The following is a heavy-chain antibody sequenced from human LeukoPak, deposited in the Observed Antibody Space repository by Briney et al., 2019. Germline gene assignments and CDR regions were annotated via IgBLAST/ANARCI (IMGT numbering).Heavy chain of an antibody. Sequence: PGGSLRLSCAASGFTFSDYYMSWVRQAPGKGLEWVSCISSSSSYIYYTDSVKGRFTISRDNAKNSLTLQMNSLRAEDTAVYYCARDLKYYDSSGFDYWGQGTLVTVSS. D-gene: IGHD3-22*01. CDR3: ARDLKYYDSSGFDY. V-gene: IGHV3-11*06. CDR1: GFTFSDYY. CDR2: ISSSSSYI. J-gene: IGHJ4*02.